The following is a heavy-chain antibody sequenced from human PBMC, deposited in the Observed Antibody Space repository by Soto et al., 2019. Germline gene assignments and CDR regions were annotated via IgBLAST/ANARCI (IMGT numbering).Heavy chain of an antibody. CDR1: GFTFSSYA. J-gene: IGHJ4*02. CDR3: ARRGSGSYYDY. V-gene: IGHV3-23*01. Sequence: EVQLLESGGGLVQPGGSLRLSCAASGFTFSSYAIRWVRQAPGKGLEWVSAISGSGDSTYYADSVKGRFTISRDNSKNTLYLQMNSLRAEDTAVYYCARRGSGSYYDYWGQGTVVTVSS. CDR2: ISGSGDST. D-gene: IGHD1-26*01.